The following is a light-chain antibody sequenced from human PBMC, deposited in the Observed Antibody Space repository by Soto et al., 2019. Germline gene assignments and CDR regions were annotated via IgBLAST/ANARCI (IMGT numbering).Light chain of an antibody. Sequence: QSALTQPAPVSGSPGQSITISCTGTSSDVGGYNYVSWYQQHPGKAPKLIIYDVSNRPSGISNRFSGSKSGNTASLTISGLQAEDEADYYCSSYTSSSTYVFGSGTKLTVL. CDR2: DVS. J-gene: IGLJ1*01. CDR1: SSDVGGYNY. V-gene: IGLV2-14*01. CDR3: SSYTSSSTYV.